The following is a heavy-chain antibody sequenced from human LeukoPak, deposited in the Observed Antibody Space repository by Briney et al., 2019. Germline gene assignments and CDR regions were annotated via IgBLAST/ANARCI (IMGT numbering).Heavy chain of an antibody. D-gene: IGHD3-3*01. CDR1: GYSISSGYY. V-gene: IGHV4-38-2*02. CDR2: IYHSGST. J-gene: IGHJ3*02. Sequence: ETSETLSLTCTVSGYSISSGYYWGWIRQPPGKGLEWIGSIYHSGSTCYNPSLKSRVTISVDTSKNQFSLKLSSVTAADTAVYYCARYNTYYDFWSGYRHDAFDIWGQGTMVTVSS. CDR3: ARYNTYYDFWSGYRHDAFDI.